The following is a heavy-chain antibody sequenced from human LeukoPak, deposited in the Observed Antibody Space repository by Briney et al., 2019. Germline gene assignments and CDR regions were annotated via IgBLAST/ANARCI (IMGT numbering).Heavy chain of an antibody. CDR3: ARDSRLGYYDSSGYYPAYYFDY. V-gene: IGHV1-2*02. CDR2: INPNSGGT. J-gene: IGHJ4*02. Sequence: ASVKVSCKASGYTFTGYYMHWVRQAPGQGLEWMGWINPNSGGTNYAQKFQGRVTMTRDTSISTAYMELSRLRSDDTAVYYCARDSRLGYYDSSGYYPAYYFDYWGQGTLVTVSS. CDR1: GYTFTGYY. D-gene: IGHD3-22*01.